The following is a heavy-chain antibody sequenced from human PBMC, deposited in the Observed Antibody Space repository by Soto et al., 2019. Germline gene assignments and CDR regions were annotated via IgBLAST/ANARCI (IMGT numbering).Heavy chain of an antibody. CDR3: ARDNKEIQTYYYDSSGYEYYYYYYGMDV. V-gene: IGHV3-7*01. Sequence: GGSLRLSCAASGFTFSSYWMSWVRQAPGKGLEWVANIKQDGSEKYYVDSVKGRFTISRDNAKNSLYLQMNSLRAEDTAVYYCARDNKEIQTYYYDSSGYEYYYYYYGMDVWGQGTTVTV. D-gene: IGHD3-22*01. CDR1: GFTFSSYW. J-gene: IGHJ6*02. CDR2: IKQDGSEK.